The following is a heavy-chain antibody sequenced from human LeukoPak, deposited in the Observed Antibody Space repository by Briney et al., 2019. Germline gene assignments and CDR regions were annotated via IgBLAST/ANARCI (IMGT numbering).Heavy chain of an antibody. CDR3: ARSGITNRWVPSAAPSDY. CDR1: GYTFTSYG. D-gene: IGHD1-14*01. V-gene: IGHV1-18*01. J-gene: IGHJ4*02. Sequence: ASVKVSFKTSGYTFTSYGISWVRQAPGQGREWMGWISAYNGNTNYAQKLQGRVTITTDTSTSTAYMELRSLRSDDTAVYYCARSGITNRWVPSAAPSDYWGQGTLVTVSS. CDR2: ISAYNGNT.